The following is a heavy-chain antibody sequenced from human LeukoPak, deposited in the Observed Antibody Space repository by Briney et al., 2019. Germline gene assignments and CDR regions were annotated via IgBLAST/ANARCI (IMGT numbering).Heavy chain of an antibody. V-gene: IGHV3-23*01. CDR2: ISGSGGST. Sequence: AGGSLRLSCAASGFTFSSYAMNWVRQAPGKGLEWVSAISGSGGSTYYADSVKGRFTISRDNSKNTLYLQMNSLRAEDTALYYCAREWGRGCNYNYYYYYMDVWGKGTTVTVSS. J-gene: IGHJ6*03. D-gene: IGHD4-11*01. CDR3: AREWGRGCNYNYYYYYMDV. CDR1: GFTFSSYA.